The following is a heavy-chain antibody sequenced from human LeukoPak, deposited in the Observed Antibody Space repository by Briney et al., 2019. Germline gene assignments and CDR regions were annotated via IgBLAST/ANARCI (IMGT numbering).Heavy chain of an antibody. Sequence: GGSLRLSRAASGFTFSSFAMNWVRQAPGKGLAWISTVSASGDSTSYADSVKGRFTISRDNSKNALYLQVNSLRADDAALYYCAKSHYYGSGSIDYWGQGTLVTVSS. CDR1: GFTFSSFA. D-gene: IGHD3-10*01. CDR2: VSASGDST. J-gene: IGHJ4*02. CDR3: AKSHYYGSGSIDY. V-gene: IGHV3-23*01.